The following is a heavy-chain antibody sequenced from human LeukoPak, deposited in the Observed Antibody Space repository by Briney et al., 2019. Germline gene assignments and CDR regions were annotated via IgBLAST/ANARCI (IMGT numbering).Heavy chain of an antibody. D-gene: IGHD2-15*01. CDR1: GFTFSSYG. CDR2: IWYDGSNK. J-gene: IGHJ4*02. V-gene: IGHV3-33*01. CDR3: ASTSFLVDY. Sequence: GRSLRLSCAASGFTFSSYGMHWVRQAPGKGLEWVAVIWYDGSNKYYADSVKGRFTISRDNSKNTLYLQMNSLRAEDTAVYYCASTSFLVDYWGQGTLVTVSS.